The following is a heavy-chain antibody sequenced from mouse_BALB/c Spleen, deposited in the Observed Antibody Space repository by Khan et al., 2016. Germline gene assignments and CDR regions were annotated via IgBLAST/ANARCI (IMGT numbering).Heavy chain of an antibody. CDR2: IWAGGST. V-gene: IGHV2-9*02. D-gene: IGHD2-4*01. CDR1: GFSLTNSG. J-gene: IGHJ3*01. Sequence: QVQLKQSGPGLVAPSQSLSITCTVSGFSLTNSGVHWVRQPPGKGLDWLGVIWAGGSTDYNSALVSRLSITKDNSQNQVFLKMNSLQTDDTAMYYCARDDQDYDAWFASWGQGTLVTVSA. CDR3: ARDDQDYDAWFAS.